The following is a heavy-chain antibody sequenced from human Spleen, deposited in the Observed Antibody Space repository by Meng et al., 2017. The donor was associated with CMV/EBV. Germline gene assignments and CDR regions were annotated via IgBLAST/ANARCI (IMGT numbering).Heavy chain of an antibody. CDR2: ISSSGSTI. Sequence: GESLKISCAVSGFTFSSSEMNWVRQAPGKGLEWVSYISSSGSTIYYADSVKGRFTISRDNAKNSLYLQMNSLRAEDTAVYYCARYTAMVNFDYWGQGTLVTVSS. CDR3: ARYTAMVNFDY. CDR1: GFTFSSSE. D-gene: IGHD5-18*01. J-gene: IGHJ4*02. V-gene: IGHV3-48*03.